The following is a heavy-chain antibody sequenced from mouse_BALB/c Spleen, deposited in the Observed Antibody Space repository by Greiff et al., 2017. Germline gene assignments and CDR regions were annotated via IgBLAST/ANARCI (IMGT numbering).Heavy chain of an antibody. J-gene: IGHJ1*01. V-gene: IGHV14-3*02. CDR3: ARANWDFDV. CDR1: GFNIKDIY. Sequence: VQLQQSGAELVKPGASVKLSCTASGFNIKDIYMHWVKQRPEQGLEWIGRIDPANGNTTYDPKFQGKATITADTSSNTAYLQLSSLTSEDTAVYYYARANWDFDVWGAGTTVTVSS. CDR2: IDPANGNT.